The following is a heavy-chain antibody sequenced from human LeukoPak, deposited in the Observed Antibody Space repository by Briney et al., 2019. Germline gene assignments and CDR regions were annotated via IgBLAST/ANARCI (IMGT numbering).Heavy chain of an antibody. J-gene: IGHJ3*01. CDR1: GFTFSSYA. V-gene: IGHV3-30*02. CDR2: IRYDGSNK. CDR3: AKIIIDVVPYDAFDV. Sequence: VGSLRLSCAASGFTFSSYAMSWVRQAPGKGLEWVAFIRYDGSNKYYADSVKGRFTISRDNSKNTLYLQMNSLRAEDTAVYYCAKIIIDVVPYDAFDVWGQGTMVTVSS. D-gene: IGHD2-2*01.